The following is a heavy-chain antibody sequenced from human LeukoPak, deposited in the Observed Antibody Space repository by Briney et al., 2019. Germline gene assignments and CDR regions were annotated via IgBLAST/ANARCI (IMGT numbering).Heavy chain of an antibody. V-gene: IGHV3-30-3*01. J-gene: IGHJ5*02. CDR2: TSYDESNT. CDR1: GFIFSNYA. D-gene: IGHD4-23*01. Sequence: PGGSLRLSCAASGFIFSNYAMHWVRQAPGKGLEWVAVTSYDESNTYYADSVKGRFTISRDNSKNTLYLQMNSLRTDDTAVYYCARAVENWFDPWGQGTLVTVSS. CDR3: ARAVENWFDP.